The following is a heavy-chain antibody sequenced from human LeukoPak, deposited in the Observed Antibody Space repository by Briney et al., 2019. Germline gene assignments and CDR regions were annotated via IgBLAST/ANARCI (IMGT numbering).Heavy chain of an antibody. V-gene: IGHV4-59*01. D-gene: IGHD3-10*01. J-gene: IGHJ6*03. Sequence: SETLSLTCTVSGGSLSHYYWSWIRQPPGKGLEWIGYIYYSGSTNYNPSLKSRVTISVDTSKNQLSLKLSSVTAADTAVYYCAAHHYYGSGSYSYSYYYMDVWGKGTTVTVSS. CDR1: GGSLSHYY. CDR3: AAHHYYGSGSYSYSYYYMDV. CDR2: IYYSGST.